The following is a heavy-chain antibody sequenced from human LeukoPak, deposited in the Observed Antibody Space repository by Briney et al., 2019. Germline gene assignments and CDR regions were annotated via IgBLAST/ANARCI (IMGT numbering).Heavy chain of an antibody. Sequence: PGGSLSLFCAASGFTFSNYWMSWVRRAPGKGLEWVANIKQDGSETYYVDSVRGRFTISRGNAKNSLYLQMNSLRADDTAIYYCARDFWGAYRVDFYDYWGQAALLTVSS. V-gene: IGHV3-7*01. J-gene: IGHJ4*02. D-gene: IGHD3-3*01. CDR3: ARDFWGAYRVDFYDY. CDR2: IKQDGSET. CDR1: GFTFSNYW.